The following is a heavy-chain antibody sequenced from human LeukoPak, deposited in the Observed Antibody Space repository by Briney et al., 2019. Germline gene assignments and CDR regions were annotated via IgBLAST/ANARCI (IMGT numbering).Heavy chain of an antibody. V-gene: IGHV3-30*18. J-gene: IGHJ4*02. Sequence: GGSLRLSCAASGFTFKTYAMHWVRQAPGKGLEWVGIISYDGSNEYYADSAKGRFTISRDNSKNTLYLQMNSLRAEDTAVYYCAKDAITMVRGVITPYYFDCWGQGTLVTVSS. CDR3: AKDAITMVRGVITPYYFDC. CDR2: ISYDGSNE. CDR1: GFTFKTYA. D-gene: IGHD3-10*01.